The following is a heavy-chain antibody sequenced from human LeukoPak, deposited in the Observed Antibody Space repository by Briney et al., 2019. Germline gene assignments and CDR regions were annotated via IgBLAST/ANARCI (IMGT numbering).Heavy chain of an antibody. D-gene: IGHD6-19*01. V-gene: IGHV3-23*01. Sequence: GGSLRLSCAASGFTFGTYAMSWVRQAPGKGLEWVSAISGSGGSTYYADSVKGRFTISRDNSKNTLYLQMNSLRAEDTAVYYCAKLRIAVAVFDYWGQGTLVTVSS. J-gene: IGHJ4*02. CDR2: ISGSGGST. CDR1: GFTFGTYA. CDR3: AKLRIAVAVFDY.